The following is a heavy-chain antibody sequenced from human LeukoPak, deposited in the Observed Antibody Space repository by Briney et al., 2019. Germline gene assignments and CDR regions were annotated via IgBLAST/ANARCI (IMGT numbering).Heavy chain of an antibody. Sequence: GASVKVSCKASGYTFTGYYMHWVRQAPGQGLEWMGRINPDSGGTNYAQKFQGRATMTRDTSISTAYMELSRLRSDDTAVFYCARGLSGLVDYWGQGTLVTVSS. D-gene: IGHD6-19*01. J-gene: IGHJ4*02. V-gene: IGHV1-2*06. CDR2: INPDSGGT. CDR1: GYTFTGYY. CDR3: ARGLSGLVDY.